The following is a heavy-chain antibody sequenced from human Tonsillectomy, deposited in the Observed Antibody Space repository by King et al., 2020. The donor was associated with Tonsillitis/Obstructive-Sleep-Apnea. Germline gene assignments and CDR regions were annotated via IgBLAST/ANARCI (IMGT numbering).Heavy chain of an antibody. CDR2: IYWDDDK. D-gene: IGHD2-8*02. Sequence: ITLKESRPTLVKPTQTLTLTCTISGFSLSTSGVGVGWIRQPPGKALEWLALIYWDDDKRYSPSLKSRLTITKDTSKNQVVLTVTNMDPVDTATYYCAHRRVLGKGGYYFDYWGQGTLVTVSS. CDR1: GFSLSTSGVG. CDR3: AHRRVLGKGGYYFDY. J-gene: IGHJ4*02. V-gene: IGHV2-5*02.